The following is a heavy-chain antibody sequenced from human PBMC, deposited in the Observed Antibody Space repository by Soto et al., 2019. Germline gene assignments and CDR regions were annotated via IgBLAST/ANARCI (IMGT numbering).Heavy chain of an antibody. V-gene: IGHV4-34*01. Sequence: ETMSLSCALYTGSFTRYCWVWTRPPAGNWMEWNGEMNPSGSTNYHPSPKAQFTISVNTPKNQLTLKLAAMTAADTAVYYCARGRTYYDFWGGYYNSNFYYGMDVWGQGTTVTVSS. J-gene: IGHJ6*02. CDR2: MNPSGST. CDR1: TGSFTRYC. CDR3: ARGRTYYDFWGGYYNSNFYYGMDV. D-gene: IGHD3-3*01.